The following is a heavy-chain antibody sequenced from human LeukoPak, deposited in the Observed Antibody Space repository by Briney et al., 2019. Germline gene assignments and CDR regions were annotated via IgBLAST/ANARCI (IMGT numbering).Heavy chain of an antibody. Sequence: GRSLRLSCAASGFTFSSYVMHWVRQAPGKGLEWVAIISYDGSNEYYADSVKGRFTISRDNSKNSLDLQMNSLRVEDTGIYYCVKVAKYYYGSETYYFFEHWGQGTPVTASS. D-gene: IGHD3-10*01. V-gene: IGHV3-30*04. CDR2: ISYDGSNE. CDR3: VKVAKYYYGSETYYFFEH. CDR1: GFTFSSYV. J-gene: IGHJ4*02.